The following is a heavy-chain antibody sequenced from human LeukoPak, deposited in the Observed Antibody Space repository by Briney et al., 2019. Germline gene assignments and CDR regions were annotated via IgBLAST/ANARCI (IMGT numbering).Heavy chain of an antibody. Sequence: GGSLRLSCAASGFTFSSYYWMPWVRQAPGKGLVWVSRIKSDEITTNYAASVKGRFTISRDNAKNTLYLQMNSLRAEDTAVYYCARGAWTAYYFDYWGQGTLVTVSS. J-gene: IGHJ4*02. CDR1: GFTFSSYYW. V-gene: IGHV3-74*01. D-gene: IGHD3/OR15-3a*01. CDR2: IKSDEITT. CDR3: ARGAWTAYYFDY.